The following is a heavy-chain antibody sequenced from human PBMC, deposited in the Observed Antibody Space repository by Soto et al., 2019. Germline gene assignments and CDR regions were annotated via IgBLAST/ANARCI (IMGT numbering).Heavy chain of an antibody. J-gene: IGHJ6*02. CDR3: AQGMERYYYDSSGYKYYYGMGG. V-gene: IGHV1-18*01. D-gene: IGHD3-22*01. Sequence: GASVKVSCKASGYTFTSYGISWVRQAPGQGLEWMGWISAYNGNTNYAQKLQGRVTMTTDTSTSTAYMELRSLRSDDTAVYYCAQGMERYYYDSSGYKYYYGMGGWGQGTTVTVSS. CDR2: ISAYNGNT. CDR1: GYTFTSYG.